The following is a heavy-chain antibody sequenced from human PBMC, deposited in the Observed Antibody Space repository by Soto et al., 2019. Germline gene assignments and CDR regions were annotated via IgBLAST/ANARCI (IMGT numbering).Heavy chain of an antibody. V-gene: IGHV3-33*01. D-gene: IGHD5-18*01. CDR3: AREALVDTAMDTTGVDAFDI. J-gene: IGHJ3*02. CDR1: GFTFSSYG. Sequence: QVQLVESGGGVVQPGRSLRLSCAASGFTFSSYGMHWVRQAPGKGLESVAVIWYDGSNKYYADSVKGRFTISRDNSKNTLYLQMNSLRAEDTAVYYCAREALVDTAMDTTGVDAFDIWGQGTMVTVSS. CDR2: IWYDGSNK.